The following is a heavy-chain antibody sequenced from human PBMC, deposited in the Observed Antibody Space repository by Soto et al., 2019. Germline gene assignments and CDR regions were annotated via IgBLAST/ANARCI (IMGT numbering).Heavy chain of an antibody. Sequence: QVQLVQSGAEVKKPGSSVKVSCKASGGTFSSYSINWVRQAPGQGLEWMGEIIPIFGTANYAQKFQGRVTITADDSTSSAYMELSSLRSEDPDVYYCARDGGRHSGGIDYWGQGTLVAVSS. CDR3: ARDGGRHSGGIDY. V-gene: IGHV1-69*01. CDR1: GGTFSSYS. J-gene: IGHJ4*02. CDR2: IIPIFGTA. D-gene: IGHD1-26*01.